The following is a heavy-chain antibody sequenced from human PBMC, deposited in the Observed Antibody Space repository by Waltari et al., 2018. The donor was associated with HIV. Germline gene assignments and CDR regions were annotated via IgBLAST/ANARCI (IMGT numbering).Heavy chain of an antibody. J-gene: IGHJ6*02. Sequence: GYYWSWIRQPPGKGLEWIGEINHRGSTNYNPSLKSRVIISVDTSMNQFSLKLSSGTAADTAVYYCARARYCSSTRCYTKGRRNSFYYYALDVWGQGTTVTVSS. V-gene: IGHV4-34*01. D-gene: IGHD2-2*02. CDR3: ARARYCSSTRCYTKGRRNSFYYYALDV. CDR1: GYY. CDR2: INHRGST.